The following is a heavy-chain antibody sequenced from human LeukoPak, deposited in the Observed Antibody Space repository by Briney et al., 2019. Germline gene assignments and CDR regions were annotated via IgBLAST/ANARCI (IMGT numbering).Heavy chain of an antibody. D-gene: IGHD7-27*01. Sequence: GGSLRPSCTASGFTFSTFAMGWVRQAPGEGLQWVSGISGSGDTTYYADSVKGRFAISRDNSENTLYLQMNRLRDEDTAVYHCAKDFLGTVPDVFDIWGQGTMVTVSS. CDR2: ISGSGDTT. CDR3: AKDFLGTVPDVFDI. J-gene: IGHJ3*02. V-gene: IGHV3-23*01. CDR1: GFTFSTFA.